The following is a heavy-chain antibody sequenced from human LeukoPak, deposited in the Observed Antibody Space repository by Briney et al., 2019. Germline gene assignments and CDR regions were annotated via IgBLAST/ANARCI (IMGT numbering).Heavy chain of an antibody. CDR3: ARDLEGDGYNYYFDY. V-gene: IGHV1-2*02. Sequence: ASVKVSCKASGYTFTGYYMHWVRQAPGQGLEWMGWINRNSGGTNYAQKFQGRVTMTRDTSISTAYMELSRLRSDDTAVYYCARDLEGDGYNYYFDYWGQGTLVTVSS. D-gene: IGHD5-24*01. J-gene: IGHJ4*02. CDR2: INRNSGGT. CDR1: GYTFTGYY.